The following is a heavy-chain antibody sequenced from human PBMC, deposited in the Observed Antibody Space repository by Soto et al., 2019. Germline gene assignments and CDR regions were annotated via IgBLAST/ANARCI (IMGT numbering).Heavy chain of an antibody. V-gene: IGHV5-51*01. CDR2: IYPDDSDR. D-gene: IGHD3-16*01. Sequence: LGESLKISCQGSGYSFVNYWIAWVRQMPGKGLEWMGIIYPDDSDRRYSPSFQGQVTVSVDKSINTAYLQWSSLRASDTAVYYCARQGSTGGAYFYGMDVWGPGTTVTGSS. CDR1: GYSFVNYW. CDR3: ARQGSTGGAYFYGMDV. J-gene: IGHJ6*02.